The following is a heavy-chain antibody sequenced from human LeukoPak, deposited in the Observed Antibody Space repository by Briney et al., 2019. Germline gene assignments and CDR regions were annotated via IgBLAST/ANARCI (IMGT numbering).Heavy chain of an antibody. V-gene: IGHV1-18*01. CDR2: ISTYSGNP. J-gene: IGHJ4*02. CDR3: ARDTGGFRMAHFDY. CDR1: GYTFTTYA. D-gene: IGHD5-24*01. Sequence: GASVKVSCKASGYTFTTYAITWVRQAPGQGLEWLGWISTYSGNPSYAQKLQGRVTMTRDMSTSTVYMELSSLRSEDTAVYYCARDTGGFRMAHFDYWGQGTLVTVSS.